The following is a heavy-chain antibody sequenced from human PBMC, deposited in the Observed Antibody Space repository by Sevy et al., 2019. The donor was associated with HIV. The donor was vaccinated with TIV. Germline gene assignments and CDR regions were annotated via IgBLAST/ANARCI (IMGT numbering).Heavy chain of an antibody. V-gene: IGHV1-18*04. Sequence: ASVKVSCKASGYTFTSYGISWVRQAPGQGLEWMGWISAYNGNTNYAQKLQVRVTMTTDTSTFTAYMELRSLRSDDTAAYYCARLVYSCGSFDYWGQGTLVTLSS. CDR1: GYTFTSYG. J-gene: IGHJ4*02. CDR2: ISAYNGNT. CDR3: ARLVYSCGSFDY. D-gene: IGHD6-19*01.